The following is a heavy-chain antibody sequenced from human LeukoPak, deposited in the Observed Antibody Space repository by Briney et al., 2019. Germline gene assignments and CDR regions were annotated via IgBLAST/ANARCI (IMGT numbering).Heavy chain of an antibody. D-gene: IGHD3-22*01. CDR3: AKDRVVVITTPFDS. CDR1: GFTFSSYG. CDR2: IRYDGSNK. V-gene: IGHV3-30*02. J-gene: IGHJ4*02. Sequence: PGGSLRLSCAASGFTFSSYGMHWVRQAPGKGLEWVAFIRYDGSNKYYADSVKGRFTISRDNSKNILYPQMNSLRADDTAVYYCAKDRVVVITTPFDSWGQGTLVTVSS.